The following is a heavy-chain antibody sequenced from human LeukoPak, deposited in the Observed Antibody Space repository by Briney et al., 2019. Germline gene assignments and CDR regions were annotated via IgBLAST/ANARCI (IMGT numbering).Heavy chain of an antibody. V-gene: IGHV3-23*01. CDR2: ISDDGSGT. Sequence: QAGGSLRLSCAASGFTFSDYAMSWVRQAPGQGLEWVSSISDDGSGTYYADPVKGRFTISRDNSKNTLFLQIDSLRAEDSAVYYCATDRERDPSVYYLVGGQGTLITVSS. D-gene: IGHD3-22*01. CDR1: GFTFSDYA. CDR3: ATDRERDPSVYYLV. J-gene: IGHJ4*02.